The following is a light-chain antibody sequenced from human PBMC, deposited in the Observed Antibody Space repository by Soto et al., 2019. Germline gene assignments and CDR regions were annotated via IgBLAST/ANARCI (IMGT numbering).Light chain of an antibody. CDR1: QSIRTN. Sequence: EIVMTQSPATLSVSPGERATLPCRASQSIRTNLGWYQQKPGQAPRLLIYGASTRATGVPARFSGSGSGTEFTLTISSLQSEDSAVYYCQQYNNWPPFTFGQGTRLEIK. CDR2: GAS. J-gene: IGKJ5*01. V-gene: IGKV3-15*01. CDR3: QQYNNWPPFT.